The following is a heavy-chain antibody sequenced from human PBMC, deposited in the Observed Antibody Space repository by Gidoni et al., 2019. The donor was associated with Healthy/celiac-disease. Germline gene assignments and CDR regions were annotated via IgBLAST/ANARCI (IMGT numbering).Heavy chain of an antibody. CDR3: ARHSDGYCTNGVCYNDAFDI. D-gene: IGHD2-8*01. Sequence: QLQLQESGPGLVKPSETLSLTCTVPGGSISSSSYYWGWIRQPPGKGLGWIGGIYYSGSTYYNPSLKSRVTISVDTSKNQFSLKLSSVTAADTAVYYCARHSDGYCTNGVCYNDAFDIWGQGTMVTVSS. CDR2: IYYSGST. J-gene: IGHJ3*02. V-gene: IGHV4-39*01. CDR1: GGSISSSSYY.